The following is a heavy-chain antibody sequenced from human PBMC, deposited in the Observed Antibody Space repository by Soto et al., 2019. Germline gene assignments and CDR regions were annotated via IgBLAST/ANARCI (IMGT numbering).Heavy chain of an antibody. CDR2: IIPILGIA. CDR1: GGTFSSYT. J-gene: IGHJ4*02. Sequence: ASVKVSCKASGGTFSSYTISWVRQAPGQGLEWMGRIIPILGIANYAQKFQGRVTITADKSTSTAYMELSSLRSEDTAVYYCARDADPRLSEYSGYELDYWGQGTLVTVSS. CDR3: ARDADPRLSEYSGYELDY. V-gene: IGHV1-69*04. D-gene: IGHD5-12*01.